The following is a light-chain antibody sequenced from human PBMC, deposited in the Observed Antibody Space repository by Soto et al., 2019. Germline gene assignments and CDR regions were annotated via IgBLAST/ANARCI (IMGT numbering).Light chain of an antibody. V-gene: IGLV2-18*02. CDR2: EVS. Sequence: ALTQPPSVSGSPGQSVTISCTGTSSDVGSYNRVSWYQQPPGTAPKLMIYEVSNRPSGVPDRFSGSKSGNTASLTISGLQAEDEADYYCSSYTSSSTVVFGGGTKLTVL. J-gene: IGLJ2*01. CDR1: SSDVGSYNR. CDR3: SSYTSSSTVV.